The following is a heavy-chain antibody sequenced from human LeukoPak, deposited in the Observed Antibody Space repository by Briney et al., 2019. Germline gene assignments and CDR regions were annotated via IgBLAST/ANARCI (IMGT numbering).Heavy chain of an antibody. CDR1: GFTFSNAW. D-gene: IGHD1-26*01. V-gene: IGHV3-15*01. CDR3: TTRKVGATHIDY. CDR2: IKSKTDGGTT. Sequence: GGSLRLSCAASGFTFSNAWMSWVRQAPGKGLEWVGRIKSKTDGGTTDYAAPVKGRFTISRDDSKNTLYLQMNSLKTEDTAEYYCTTRKVGATHIDYWGQGTLVTVSS. J-gene: IGHJ4*02.